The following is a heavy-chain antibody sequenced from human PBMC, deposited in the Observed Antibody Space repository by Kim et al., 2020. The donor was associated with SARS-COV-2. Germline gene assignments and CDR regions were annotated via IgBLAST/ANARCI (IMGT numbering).Heavy chain of an antibody. CDR1: GFSFSTYG. CDR2: IWNDGSNK. Sequence: GGSLRLSCAASGFSFSTYGMHWVRQAPGMGLEWVAMIWNDGSNKYYGDSVKGRFTISRDNSKNTLYLQMNNLRAEDTAVYYCATEYSSSSAFDYWGQGTLVTVSS. CDR3: ATEYSSSSAFDY. J-gene: IGHJ4*02. D-gene: IGHD6-6*01. V-gene: IGHV3-33*03.